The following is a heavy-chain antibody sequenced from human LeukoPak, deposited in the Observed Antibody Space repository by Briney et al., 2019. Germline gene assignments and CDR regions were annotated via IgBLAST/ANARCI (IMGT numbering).Heavy chain of an antibody. J-gene: IGHJ4*02. CDR1: GFTFSSYA. V-gene: IGHV3-30*04. D-gene: IGHD6-13*01. CDR3: ARDGASSWFSYYFDY. CDR2: ISYDGSNK. Sequence: GRSLRLSCAASGFTFSSYAMHWVRQAPGKGPEWVAVISYDGSNKYYADSVKGRFTISRDNSKNTLYLQMNSLRAEDTAVYYCARDGASSWFSYYFDYWGQGTLVTVSS.